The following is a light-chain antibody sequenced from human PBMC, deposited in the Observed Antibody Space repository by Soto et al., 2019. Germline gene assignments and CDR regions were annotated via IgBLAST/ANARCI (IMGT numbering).Light chain of an antibody. J-gene: IGKJ4*01. CDR2: ATS. CDR3: QKYNSAPLT. V-gene: IGKV1-27*01. Sequence: DVQMTQSPSSLSAFVGDRVTITCRAGQGIAPYLAWFQQKPGKVPKLLIYATSTLQSGVPSRFSGSGSGTDFTLTINSLQPEDVVTYYCQKYNSAPLTFGGGTKVEIK. CDR1: QGIAPY.